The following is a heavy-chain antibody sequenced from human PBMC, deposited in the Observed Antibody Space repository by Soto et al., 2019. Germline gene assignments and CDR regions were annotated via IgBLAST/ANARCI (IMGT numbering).Heavy chain of an antibody. D-gene: IGHD4-17*01. CDR1: GFTFSSYG. CDR2: IWYDGGNK. V-gene: IGHV3-33*01. CDR3: ARELYGDPPAYFDY. Sequence: GGSLRLSCAASGFTFSSYGMHWVRQAPGKGLEWVAVIWYDGGNKYYADSVKGRFTISRDNSKNTLYLQMNSLRAEDTAVYYCARELYGDPPAYFDYWGQGTLVTVSS. J-gene: IGHJ4*02.